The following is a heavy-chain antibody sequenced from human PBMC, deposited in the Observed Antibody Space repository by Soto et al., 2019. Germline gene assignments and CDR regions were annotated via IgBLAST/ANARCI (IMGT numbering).Heavy chain of an antibody. D-gene: IGHD1-26*01. V-gene: IGHV4-59*02. J-gene: IGHJ6*02. CDR1: GGSVSSHY. CDR3: ARDGREASGMDV. Sequence: ATLSLTGTVPGGSVSSHYWSWVRQAPGKGLEWIGHIYYRGSTSYNPSLRSRSTISVDTSNNQFSLKLNSVTTADTAVYYCARDGREASGMDVWGQGTKVTVSS. CDR2: IYYRGST.